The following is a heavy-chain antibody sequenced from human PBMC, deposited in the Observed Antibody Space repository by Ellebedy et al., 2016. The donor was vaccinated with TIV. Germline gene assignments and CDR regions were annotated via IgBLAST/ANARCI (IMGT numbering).Heavy chain of an antibody. CDR1: GGSISSYY. CDR2: IFYSGST. D-gene: IGHD4/OR15-4a*01. V-gene: IGHV4-59*08. Sequence: MPSETLSLTCSVSGGSISSYYWSWIRQPPGKGLDWIGYIFYSGSTNYNPSLKSRVTISVDTSKNQFSLKLGSVTAADTAVYYCAANYAAYFDYWGQGTLVTVSS. CDR3: AANYAAYFDY. J-gene: IGHJ4*02.